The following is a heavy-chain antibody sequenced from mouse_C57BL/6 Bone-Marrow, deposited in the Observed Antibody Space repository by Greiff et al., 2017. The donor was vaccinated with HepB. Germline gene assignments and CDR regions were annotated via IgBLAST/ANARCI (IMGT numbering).Heavy chain of an antibody. CDR3: TRRAHYYGRRK. D-gene: IGHD1-1*01. J-gene: IGHJ2*01. V-gene: IGHV1-15*01. Sequence: QVQLQQSGAELVRPGASVTLSCKASGYTFTDYEMHWVKQTPVHGLEWIGAIDPETGGTAYNQKFKGKAILTADTSSSTAYMELRSLTSEDSAVYYCTRRAHYYGRRKWGQGTTLTVSA. CDR1: GYTFTDYE. CDR2: IDPETGGT.